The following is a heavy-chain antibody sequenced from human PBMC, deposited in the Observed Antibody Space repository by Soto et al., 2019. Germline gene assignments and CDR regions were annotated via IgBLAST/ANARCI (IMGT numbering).Heavy chain of an antibody. CDR3: ARDPRGGGFGELLYRDHGMDV. D-gene: IGHD3-10*01. V-gene: IGHV3-48*02. CDR2: ISSSSSTI. J-gene: IGHJ6*02. Sequence: EVQLVESGGGLVQPGGSLRLSCAASGFTFSSYSMNWVRQAPGKGLEWVSYISSSSSTIYYADSVKGRFTISRDNTKNNLFLEMNSRRDEGTAVYYCARDPRGGGFGELLYRDHGMDVWGQGTTVTVSS. CDR1: GFTFSSYS.